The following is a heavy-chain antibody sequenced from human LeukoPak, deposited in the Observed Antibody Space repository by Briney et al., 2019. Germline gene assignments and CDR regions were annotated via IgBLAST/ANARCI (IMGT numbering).Heavy chain of an antibody. CDR2: ISSSSSYI. CDR1: GFIFSSYW. V-gene: IGHV3-21*01. J-gene: IGHJ6*03. D-gene: IGHD2-2*01. CDR3: ARERDIVVVPAAMYYYYMDV. Sequence: GGSLRLSCAASGFIFSSYWMHWVRQAPGKGLEWVSSISSSSSYIYYADSVKGRFTISRDNAKNSLYLQMNSLRAEDTAVYYCARERDIVVVPAAMYYYYMDVWGKGTTVTISS.